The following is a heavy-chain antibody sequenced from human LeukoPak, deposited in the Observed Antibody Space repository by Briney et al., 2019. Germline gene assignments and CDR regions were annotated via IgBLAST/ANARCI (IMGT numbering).Heavy chain of an antibody. J-gene: IGHJ4*02. CDR2: IKQDESEK. CDR3: ATYSGVHHKTFDD. V-gene: IGHV3-7*03. CDR1: GFTFSSYE. D-gene: IGHD1-26*01. Sequence: PGGSLRLSCAASGFTFSSYEMNWVRQAPGEGPEWVANIKQDESEKDYADSVRGRFTISRDNAKNSLFLQMNSLRAEDTALYYCATYSGVHHKTFDDWGQGTPVTVSS.